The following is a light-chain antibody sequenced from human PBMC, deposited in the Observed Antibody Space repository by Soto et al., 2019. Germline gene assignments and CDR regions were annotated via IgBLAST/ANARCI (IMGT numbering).Light chain of an antibody. CDR1: SSNIGRNY. V-gene: IGLV1-47*02. CDR3: ATCDDSMSGPV. CDR2: SNN. J-gene: IGLJ3*02. Sequence: QSVLTQPPSASGTPGQRVTISCSGTSSNIGRNYVCWYQQVPGTAPRLLIYSNNQRPSGVPDRFSGSKSGTSASLSISGLRSGEEADYYCATCDDSMSGPVFGGGTKLTVL.